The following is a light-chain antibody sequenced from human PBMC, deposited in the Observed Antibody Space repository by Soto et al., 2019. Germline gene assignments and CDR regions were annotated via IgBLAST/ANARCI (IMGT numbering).Light chain of an antibody. CDR3: QSYHSSNVV. CDR1: SGSIASNY. Sequence: NFMLTQPHSVSESPGTTVTISCTRSSGSIASNYVQWYQQRPGSAPTTVIYEDNQRPSGLPDRFSGSIDSSSNSASLTISRLKTEDEAGYYCQSYHSSNVVFGGGTKLTVL. CDR2: EDN. V-gene: IGLV6-57*04. J-gene: IGLJ3*02.